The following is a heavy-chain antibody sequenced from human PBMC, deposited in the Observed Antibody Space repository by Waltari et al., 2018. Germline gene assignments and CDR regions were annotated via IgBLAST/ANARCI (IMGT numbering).Heavy chain of an antibody. Sequence: QVQLVQSGAEVKKPGASVKVSCKASGYTFTSYYMHWVRQAPGQGLEWMGRINPSGGSTSYAQKFQGRVTMTRDTSTSTVYMELSSLRSEDTAVYYCAREDSSAAVDYWGQGTLVTVSS. CDR2: INPSGGST. V-gene: IGHV1-46*01. J-gene: IGHJ4*02. D-gene: IGHD6-13*01. CDR1: GYTFTSYY. CDR3: AREDSSAAVDY.